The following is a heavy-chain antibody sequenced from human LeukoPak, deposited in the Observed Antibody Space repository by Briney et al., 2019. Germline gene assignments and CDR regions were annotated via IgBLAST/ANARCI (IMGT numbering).Heavy chain of an antibody. CDR3: VRHFTVTTDYFDY. D-gene: IGHD4-17*01. Sequence: SETLSLTCAVSGYSINSGYWCGWVRQPPGKGLEWIGSIFHSGSTNYNPSLKSRVTISLDTSKNHFSLRLSSVTAADTAVYYCVRHFTVTTDYFDYWGQGALVTVSS. CDR1: GYSINSGYW. V-gene: IGHV4-38-2*01. CDR2: IFHSGST. J-gene: IGHJ4*02.